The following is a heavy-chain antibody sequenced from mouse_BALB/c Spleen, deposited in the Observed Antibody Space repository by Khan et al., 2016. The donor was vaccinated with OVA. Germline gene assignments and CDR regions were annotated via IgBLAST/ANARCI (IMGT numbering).Heavy chain of an antibody. J-gene: IGHJ3*01. CDR2: IWGDGNT. Sequence: QVQLKESGPGLVAPSQSLSITCTVSGFSLTGYGVNWVRQPPGKGLEWLGMIWGDGNTDYNSALKSRLSISKDNSKSHVFLKMNSLQTDDTARYYCARGRYYCGRGLAYWGRGTLVTVSA. V-gene: IGHV2-6-7*01. CDR1: GFSLTGYG. CDR3: ARGRYYCGRGLAY. D-gene: IGHD1-1*01.